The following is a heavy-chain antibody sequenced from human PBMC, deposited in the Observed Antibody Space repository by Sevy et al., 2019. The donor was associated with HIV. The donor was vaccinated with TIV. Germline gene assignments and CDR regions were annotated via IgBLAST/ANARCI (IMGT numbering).Heavy chain of an antibody. Sequence: GGSLRLSCAASGFTFSSYSMNWVRQAPGKGLEWVSYISSSSSTIYYADSVKGRFTISRDNAKNSLYLQMNSLRDEETAVYYCARDNAGYYYYYMDVWGKGTTVTVSS. CDR1: GFTFSSYS. CDR2: ISSSSSTI. D-gene: IGHD2-8*01. J-gene: IGHJ6*03. V-gene: IGHV3-48*02. CDR3: ARDNAGYYYYYMDV.